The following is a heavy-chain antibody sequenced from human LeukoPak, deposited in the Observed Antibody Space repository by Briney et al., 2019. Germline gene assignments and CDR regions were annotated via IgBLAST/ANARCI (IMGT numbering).Heavy chain of an antibody. J-gene: IGHJ4*02. CDR3: AREGPSGYYFDY. CDR2: IWYDGSNK. V-gene: IGHV3-33*01. CDR1: GFTFSSYG. Sequence: PGGSLRLSCAASGFTFSSYGMHWVRQAPGKGLEWVAVIWYDGSNKYYADSVKGRFTISRDNSKNTLYLQMNSLRAEDTAVYYCAREGPSGYYFDYWGQGTLVTVSS.